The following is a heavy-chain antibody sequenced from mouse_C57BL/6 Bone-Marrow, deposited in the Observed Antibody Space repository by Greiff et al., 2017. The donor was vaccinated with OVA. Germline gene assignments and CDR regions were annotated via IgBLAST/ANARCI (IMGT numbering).Heavy chain of an antibody. Sequence: VQLQQPGAELVKPGASVTMSCKASGYTFTSYWVTWVKQRPGQGLEWIGDLYPGSGSTNYNEKFKSTATLTVDTSSSTAYMQLSSLTSEDSAGYYCARRYYGSSWYFDVWGTGTTVTVSS. CDR2: LYPGSGST. CDR3: ARRYYGSSWYFDV. CDR1: GYTFTSYW. D-gene: IGHD1-1*01. V-gene: IGHV1-55*01. J-gene: IGHJ1*03.